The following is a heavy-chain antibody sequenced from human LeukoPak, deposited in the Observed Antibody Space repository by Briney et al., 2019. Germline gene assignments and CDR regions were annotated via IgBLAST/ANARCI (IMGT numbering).Heavy chain of an antibody. V-gene: IGHV3-9*01. CDR1: GFTFSSYG. CDR2: ISWNSGSI. J-gene: IGHJ3*02. CDR3: AKDKGATNDAFDI. Sequence: GGSLRLSCAASGFTFSSYGMHWVRQAPGKGLEWVSGISWNSGSIGYADSVKGRFTISRDNAKNSLYLQMNSLRAEDTALYYCAKDKGATNDAFDIWGQGTMVTVSS. D-gene: IGHD1-26*01.